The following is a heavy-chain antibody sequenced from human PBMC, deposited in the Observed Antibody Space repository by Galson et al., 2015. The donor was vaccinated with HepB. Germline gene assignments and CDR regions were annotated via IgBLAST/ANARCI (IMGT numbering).Heavy chain of an antibody. CDR2: ISSRSSTI. Sequence: SLRLSCAASGFTFSNYPMNWVRQAPGKGLEWVSYISSRSSTIYYADSVKGRFTISSDNAKTSLYLPLNSLRAEDTAVYYCAREPNYDISSYYFDYWGQGTLVTVSS. CDR3: AREPNYDISSYYFDY. J-gene: IGHJ4*02. CDR1: GFTFSNYP. V-gene: IGHV3-48*01. D-gene: IGHD3-22*01.